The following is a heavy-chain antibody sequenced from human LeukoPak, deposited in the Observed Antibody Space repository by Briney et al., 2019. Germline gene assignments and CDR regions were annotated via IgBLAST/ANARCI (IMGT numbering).Heavy chain of an antibody. D-gene: IGHD3-22*01. V-gene: IGHV1-69*13. CDR3: ARGGSRLYYYDSSGYYYFDY. J-gene: IGHJ4*02. Sequence: SVKVSCKASGGTFSSYAISWVRQAPGQGLEWMGGIIPIFGTANYAQKFQGRVTITADDSTSTAYMELSSLRSEDTAVYYCARGGSRLYYYDSSGYYYFDYWGQGTLVTVSP. CDR1: GGTFSSYA. CDR2: IIPIFGTA.